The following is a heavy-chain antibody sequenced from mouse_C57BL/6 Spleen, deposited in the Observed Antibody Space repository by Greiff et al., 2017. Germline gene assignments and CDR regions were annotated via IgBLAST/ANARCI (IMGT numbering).Heavy chain of an antibody. CDR1: GYTFTDYY. J-gene: IGHJ3*01. Sequence: VQLQQSGPELVKPGASVKISCKASGYTFTDYYMNWVKQSHGKSLEWIGDINPNNGGTSYNQKFKGKATLTVDKSSSTAYMELRSLTSEDSAVYYCARREIYYGNWGFAYWGQGTLVTVSA. V-gene: IGHV1-26*01. CDR3: ARREIYYGNWGFAY. D-gene: IGHD2-1*01. CDR2: INPNNGGT.